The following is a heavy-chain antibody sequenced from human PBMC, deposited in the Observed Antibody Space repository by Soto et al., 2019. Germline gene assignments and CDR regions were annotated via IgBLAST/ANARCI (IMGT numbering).Heavy chain of an antibody. CDR3: AKVGVGRYCSSTSCTTLDV. CDR1: GFTFSSYA. Sequence: EVQLLESGGGLVQPGGSLRLSCAASGFTFSSYAMSWVRQAPGKGLEWVSAISGSGGSTYYADSVKGRFTISRDNSKNTLYLQRNSLRAEDTAVYYCAKVGVGRYCSSTSCTTLDVWGQGTTVTVSS. D-gene: IGHD2-2*01. CDR2: ISGSGGST. J-gene: IGHJ6*02. V-gene: IGHV3-23*01.